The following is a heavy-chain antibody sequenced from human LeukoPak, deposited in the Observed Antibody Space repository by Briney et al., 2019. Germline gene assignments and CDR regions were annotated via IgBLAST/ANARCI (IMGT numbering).Heavy chain of an antibody. V-gene: IGHV4-59*12. CDR1: GGSISSYY. CDR2: IYYSGST. J-gene: IGHJ4*02. Sequence: SETLSLTCTVSGGSISSYYWSWIRQTPGKGLEWIGYIYYSGSTYYNPSLRSRVTISLHTSKNQFSLKLTSVTAADTAVYCCAIGLLYGSGSYYLDYWGQGTLVTVSS. D-gene: IGHD3-10*01. CDR3: AIGLLYGSGSYYLDY.